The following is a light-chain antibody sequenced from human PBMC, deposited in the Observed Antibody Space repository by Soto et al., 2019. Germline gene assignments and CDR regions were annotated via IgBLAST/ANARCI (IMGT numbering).Light chain of an antibody. CDR3: QQSSDWPRT. CDR1: QSVSNR. J-gene: IGKJ1*01. Sequence: EIVMTQSPATLSVSPGERATLSCRASQSVSNRLAWYQQRPGQAPRLLIYRASARATGIPARFSGGGSGTEFTLTISSLQSEDFAIYYCQQSSDWPRTFGQGTKVEIK. CDR2: RAS. V-gene: IGKV3-15*01.